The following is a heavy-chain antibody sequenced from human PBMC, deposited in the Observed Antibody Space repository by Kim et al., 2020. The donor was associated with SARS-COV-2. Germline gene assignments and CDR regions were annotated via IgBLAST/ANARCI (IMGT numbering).Heavy chain of an antibody. CDR1: GGSISSGGYY. V-gene: IGHV4-31*03. CDR2: IYYSGST. CDR3: ARDRRWGAFDI. D-gene: IGHD3-16*01. J-gene: IGHJ3*02. Sequence: SETLSLTCTVSGGSISSGGYYWSWIRQHPGKGLEWIGYIYYSGSTYYNPSLKSRVTISVDTSKNQFSLKLSSVTAADTAVYYCARDRRWGAFDIWGQGTMVTVSS.